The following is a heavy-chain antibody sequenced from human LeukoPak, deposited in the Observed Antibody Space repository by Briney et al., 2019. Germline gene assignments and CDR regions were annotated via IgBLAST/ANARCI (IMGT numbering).Heavy chain of an antibody. CDR2: INEDGSTT. V-gene: IGHV3-74*01. CDR3: VRDLGGRSGH. CDR1: GFTFSSNW. D-gene: IGHD1-26*01. J-gene: IGHJ4*02. Sequence: GGSLRLSCAASGFTFSSNWMHWVRQAPGKGLVWVSRINEDGSTTNYADSVKGRSTIFRDNAKNTLYLQMNSPRAEDTAVYYCVRDLGGRSGHWGQGTLVTVSS.